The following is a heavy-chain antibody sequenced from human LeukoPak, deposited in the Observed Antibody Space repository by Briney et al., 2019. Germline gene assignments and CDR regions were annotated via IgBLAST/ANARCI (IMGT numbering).Heavy chain of an antibody. CDR3: ARVGWDRTQAPNYYYGMDV. CDR2: IYTSGST. V-gene: IGHV4-4*07. Sequence: PSETLSLTCTVSGGSISSYYRSWIRQPAGKGLEWIGRIYTSGSTNYNPSLKSRVTMSVDTSKNQFSLKLSSVTAADTAVYYCARVGWDRTQAPNYYYGMDVWGQGTTVTVSS. D-gene: IGHD1-26*01. J-gene: IGHJ6*02. CDR1: GGSISSYY.